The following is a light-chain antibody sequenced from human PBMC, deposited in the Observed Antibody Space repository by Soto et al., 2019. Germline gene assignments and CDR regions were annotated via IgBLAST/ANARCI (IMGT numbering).Light chain of an antibody. V-gene: IGLV2-14*03. J-gene: IGLJ1*01. CDR3: SSYTSAYGYRLG. Sequence: QSVLTQPASVSGSPGQSITVSCTGTIDDVGAYNYVSWYQQRPGSAPQLIIYDVNNRPSGSSHRLSGSKSVHTAFLTISGLQSDDEATYFCSSYTSAYGYRLGFGTGTKATVL. CDR2: DVN. CDR1: IDDVGAYNY.